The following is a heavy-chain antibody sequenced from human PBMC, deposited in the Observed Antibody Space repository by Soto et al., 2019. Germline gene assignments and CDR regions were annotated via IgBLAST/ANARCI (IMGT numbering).Heavy chain of an antibody. D-gene: IGHD5-12*01. J-gene: IGHJ4*02. V-gene: IGHV3-30-3*01. CDR1: GFTFSSYA. CDR2: ISYDGSNK. Sequence: QVQLVESGGGVVQPGRSLRLSCAASGFTFSSYAMHWVRQAPGKGLEWVAVISYDGSNKYYADSVKGRFTISRDNSKNTLYLQMNSLRAEDTAVYYCARDRYRGDFDYWGQGTLVTVSS. CDR3: ARDRYRGDFDY.